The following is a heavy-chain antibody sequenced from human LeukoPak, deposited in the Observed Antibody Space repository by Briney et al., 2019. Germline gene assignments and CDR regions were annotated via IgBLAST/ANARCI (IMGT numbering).Heavy chain of an antibody. CDR2: ISSSSSYI. CDR3: VLVGPFYSLDY. V-gene: IGHV3-21*04. CDR1: GFTFSSYS. Sequence: GGSLRLSCAASGFTFSSYSMNWVRQAPGKGLEWVSSISSSSSYIYYADSVKGRFTISRDNAKNSLYLQMNSLKTEDTAIYYCVLVGPFYSLDYWGQGTLVTVSS. D-gene: IGHD1-26*01. J-gene: IGHJ4*02.